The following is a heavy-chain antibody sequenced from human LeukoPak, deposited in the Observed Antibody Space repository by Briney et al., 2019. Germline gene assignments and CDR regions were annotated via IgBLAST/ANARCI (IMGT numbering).Heavy chain of an antibody. CDR2: IYTSGST. J-gene: IGHJ4*02. CDR3: ARERDGSGAQRGLDY. CDR1: GGSISSYY. Sequence: SETLSLTCTVSGGSISSYYWTWIRQPAGKGLEWIGRIYTSGSTNYNPSLKSRVTISVDTSKNQFSLRLSSMTAADTAVYYCARERDGSGAQRGLDYWGQGTLVTVSS. V-gene: IGHV4-4*07. D-gene: IGHD3-10*01.